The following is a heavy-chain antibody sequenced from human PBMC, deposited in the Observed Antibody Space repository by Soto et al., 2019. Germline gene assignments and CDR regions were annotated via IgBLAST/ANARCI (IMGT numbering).Heavy chain of an antibody. CDR1: VDSFSSGYYF. CDR2: VSNGCST. D-gene: IGHD1-20*01. J-gene: IGHJ4*02. V-gene: IGHV4-30-4*01. Sequence: PSETLSLTCTVSVDSFSSGYYFWSWILHPPGKGLEWIGYVSNGCSTFYNPSLKSRITISVDMSKPQFSLKVRSVTDADTAVYYCARVKDYGNNWYYLEYWGQGTLVTVSS. CDR3: ARVKDYGNNWYYLEY.